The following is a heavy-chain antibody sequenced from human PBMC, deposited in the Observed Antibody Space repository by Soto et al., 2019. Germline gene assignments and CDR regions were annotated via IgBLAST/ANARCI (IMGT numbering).Heavy chain of an antibody. V-gene: IGHV4-30-2*01. CDR1: GGSISSGGYS. J-gene: IGHJ6*02. CDR2: IYHSGST. CDR3: AAQSVLRYFDWITYGMDV. Sequence: SETLSLTCAVSGGSISSGGYSWSWIRQPPGKGLEWIGYIYHSGSTYYNPSLKSRVTISVDRSKNQFSLKLSSVTAADTAVYYCAAQSVLRYFDWITYGMDVWGQGTTVTVSS. D-gene: IGHD3-9*01.